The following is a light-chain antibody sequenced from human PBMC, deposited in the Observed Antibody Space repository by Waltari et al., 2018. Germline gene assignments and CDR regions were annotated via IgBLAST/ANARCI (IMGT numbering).Light chain of an antibody. V-gene: IGLV2-23*03. CDR3: CSNVGSSVF. Sequence: QSALTQPASVSGSPGQSITISCTGFNSNVGSYNLVARYQKHPGKAPRLLIYAGNRRPSGVSNRFSGSKSDNTASLTLSGLQAEDEADYYCCSNVGSSVFFGGGTKLTVL. J-gene: IGLJ2*01. CDR2: AGN. CDR1: NSNVGSYNL.